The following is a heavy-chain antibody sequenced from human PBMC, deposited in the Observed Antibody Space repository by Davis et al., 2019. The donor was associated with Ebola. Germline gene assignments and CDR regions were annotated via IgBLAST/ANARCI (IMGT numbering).Heavy chain of an antibody. J-gene: IGHJ4*02. CDR2: ISANTGYT. Sequence: ASVKVSCKASSYTFTTYGISWVRQAPGQGLAWMGWISANTGYTSSAHNLQDRVTMTTDTSTSTAYMGLRSLRSDDTAVYYCARDGNYYDSSAPGVDYWGQGTLVTVSS. V-gene: IGHV1-18*01. CDR3: ARDGNYYDSSAPGVDY. CDR1: SYTFTTYG. D-gene: IGHD3-22*01.